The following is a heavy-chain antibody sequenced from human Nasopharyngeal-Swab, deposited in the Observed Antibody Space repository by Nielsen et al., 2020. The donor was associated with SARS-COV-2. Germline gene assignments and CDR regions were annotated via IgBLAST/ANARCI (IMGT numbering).Heavy chain of an antibody. D-gene: IGHD1-14*01. CDR3: ARGTGYYYYMDV. J-gene: IGHJ6*03. CDR2: IGTAGDP. Sequence: ETLSLTCAASGFTFSSYDMHWVRQATGKGLEWVSAIGTAGDPYYADSVKGRFTISRDNSKNTLYLQMNSLRAEDTAVYYCARGTGYYYYMDVWGKGTTVTVSS. V-gene: IGHV3-13*05. CDR1: GFTFSSYD.